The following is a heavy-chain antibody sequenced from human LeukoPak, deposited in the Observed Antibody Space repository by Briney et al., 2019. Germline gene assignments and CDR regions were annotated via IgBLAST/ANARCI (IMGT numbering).Heavy chain of an antibody. V-gene: IGHV3-23*01. D-gene: IGHD1-26*01. CDR3: AKGRVGANGYYYYGMDV. J-gene: IGHJ6*02. CDR1: GFTFSSYA. CDR2: ISGSGGST. Sequence: GGSLRLSCAASGFTFSSYAMSWVRQAPGKGLEWVSAISGSGGSTYYADSVKGRFTISRDNSKNTLYLQMNSLRAEDTAVYYCAKGRVGANGYYYYGMDVWGQGTTVTVSS.